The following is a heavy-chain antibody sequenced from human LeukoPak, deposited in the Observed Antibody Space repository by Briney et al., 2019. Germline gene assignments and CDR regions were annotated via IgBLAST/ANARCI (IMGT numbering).Heavy chain of an antibody. CDR2: IYYSGST. CDR1: GGSVSSDGFY. V-gene: IGHV4-61*08. J-gene: IGHJ4*02. Sequence: SETLSLTCTVSGGSVSSDGFYWTWIRQPPGKGLEWIGYIYYSGSTNYNPSLKSRVTISVDTSKNQSSLKLSSVTAADTAVYYCARGKDYYDSSGYSETDYWGQGTLVTVSS. CDR3: ARGKDYYDSSGYSETDY. D-gene: IGHD3-22*01.